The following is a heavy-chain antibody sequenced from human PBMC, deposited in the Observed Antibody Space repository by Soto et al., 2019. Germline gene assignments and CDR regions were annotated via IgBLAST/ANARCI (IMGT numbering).Heavy chain of an antibody. CDR1: GGTFSRYA. J-gene: IGHJ4*02. V-gene: IGHV1-69*13. Sequence: ASVKVSCKASGGTFSRYAISWVRQAPGQGLEWMGGIIPTLGTANYAQKFQGRVTITADESTSTAYMELSSLRSEDTAVYYCARAPQSSSFYPIDYWGQGILVTVSS. CDR2: IIPTLGTA. CDR3: ARAPQSSSFYPIDY. D-gene: IGHD2-2*01.